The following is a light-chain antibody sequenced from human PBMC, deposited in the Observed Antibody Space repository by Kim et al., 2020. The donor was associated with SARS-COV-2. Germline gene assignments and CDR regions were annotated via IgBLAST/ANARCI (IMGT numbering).Light chain of an antibody. Sequence: SIGDRVTITCRASQNINIYLNWYQQRPGKAPRLLIYGASNLQSGVPSRFSGGGSGTDFTLTISSLQPEDFASYFCQQSYSTPRWTFGQGTKVDIK. V-gene: IGKV1-39*01. CDR2: GAS. CDR1: QNINIY. CDR3: QQSYSTPRWT. J-gene: IGKJ1*01.